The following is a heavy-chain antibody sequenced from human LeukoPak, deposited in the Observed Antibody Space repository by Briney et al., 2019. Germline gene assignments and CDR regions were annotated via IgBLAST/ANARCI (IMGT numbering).Heavy chain of an antibody. CDR2: MYYSGST. V-gene: IGHV4-30-4*01. D-gene: IGHD3-22*01. J-gene: IGHJ1*01. CDR3: ARARGSRYYDSSGYHETAYFQH. Sequence: SQTLSPTCTVSGGSISSGDYYWSWICQPPGKGLEWIAYMYYSGSTYYNPSLKSRVTISVDTSKNQFSLKLSSVTAADTAVYYCARARGSRYYDSSGYHETAYFQHWGQGTLVTVSS. CDR1: GGSISSGDYY.